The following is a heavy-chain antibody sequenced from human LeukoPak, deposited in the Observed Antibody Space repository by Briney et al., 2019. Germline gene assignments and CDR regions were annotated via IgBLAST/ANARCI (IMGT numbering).Heavy chain of an antibody. CDR2: ISSNGGST. Sequence: GGSLRLSRSASGFTFSRFALHWVRQAPGKGLEYVSAISSNGGSTYYADSVKDRFTISRDNSKNTLYLQMGSLRAEDTAVYYCAKGPMVRGVIPGTDYWGQGTLVTVSS. D-gene: IGHD3-10*01. J-gene: IGHJ4*02. V-gene: IGHV3-64D*06. CDR1: GFTFSRFA. CDR3: AKGPMVRGVIPGTDY.